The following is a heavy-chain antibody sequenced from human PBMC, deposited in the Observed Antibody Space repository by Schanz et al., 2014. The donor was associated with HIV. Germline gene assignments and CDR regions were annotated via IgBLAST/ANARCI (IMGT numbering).Heavy chain of an antibody. V-gene: IGHV3-33*01. D-gene: IGHD6-19*01. CDR1: GFTFSSYG. CDR2: IWYDGSNE. Sequence: VQLLDSGGDLIQPGGSLRLSCAASGFTFSSYGMHWVRQAPGRGMEWVAVIWYDGSNECYADSVKGRFTISRDNSKNTLYLQMNSLRAEDSAVYYCARDWLPLWGSSGWYGLDFWGQGTLVTVSS. J-gene: IGHJ4*02. CDR3: ARDWLPLWGSSGWYGLDF.